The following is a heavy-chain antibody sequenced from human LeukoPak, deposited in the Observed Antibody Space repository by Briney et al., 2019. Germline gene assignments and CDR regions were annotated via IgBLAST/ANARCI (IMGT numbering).Heavy chain of an antibody. Sequence: GGSLRLSCAASGFTFGSSWMHWVRQAPGKGLVWVSRINTDGSSTSYADSVKGRFTISRDNAKNTLYLQMNSLRAEDTAVYYCARDEVHGDYYYWGQGTLVSVSS. V-gene: IGHV3-74*01. J-gene: IGHJ4*02. CDR3: ARDEVHGDYYY. CDR2: INTDGSST. D-gene: IGHD4-17*01. CDR1: GFTFGSSW.